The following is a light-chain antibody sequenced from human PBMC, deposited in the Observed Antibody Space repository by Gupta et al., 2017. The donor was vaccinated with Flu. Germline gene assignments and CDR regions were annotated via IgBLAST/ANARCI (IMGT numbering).Light chain of an antibody. CDR2: EVS. CDR1: SSDVGGYNY. J-gene: IGLJ3*02. CDR3: SSYAGSNNWV. V-gene: IGLV2-8*01. Sequence: QFAPTPPSLAFGSPGPSVTIFCTGTSSDVGGYNYVSWYQQHPGKAPKLMIYEVSKRPSGVPDRCSGSKSGNTASLTVSGLQAEDEADYYCSSYAGSNNWVFGGGTKLNVL.